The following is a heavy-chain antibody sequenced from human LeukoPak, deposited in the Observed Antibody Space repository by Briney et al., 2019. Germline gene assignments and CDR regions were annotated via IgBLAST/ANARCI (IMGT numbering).Heavy chain of an antibody. D-gene: IGHD3-3*01. V-gene: IGHV1-69*13. CDR1: GGTFSSYA. CDR3: ARAPRFLEHWFDP. Sequence: SVKVSCKASGGTFSSYAISWVRQAPGQGLEWMGGTIPIFGTANYAQKFQGRVTITADESTSTAYMELSSLRSEDTAVYYCARAPRFLEHWFDPWGRGTLVTVSS. J-gene: IGHJ5*02. CDR2: TIPIFGTA.